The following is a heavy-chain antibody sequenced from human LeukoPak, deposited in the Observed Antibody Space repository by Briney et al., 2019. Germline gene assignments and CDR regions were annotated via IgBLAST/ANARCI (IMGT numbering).Heavy chain of an antibody. V-gene: IGHV3-30-3*01. CDR1: GFTFSIYA. Sequence: GGSLRLSCAASGFTFSIYAIHWVRQAPGKGLEWVADISYDGSNKYYADSVKGRLTISRDNSKSTLYLQMNSLRAEVTATYYCASSPYYDILADFYYYFDYWGQGTLVTVSS. CDR3: ASSPYYDILADFYYYFDY. CDR2: ISYDGSNK. D-gene: IGHD3-9*01. J-gene: IGHJ4*02.